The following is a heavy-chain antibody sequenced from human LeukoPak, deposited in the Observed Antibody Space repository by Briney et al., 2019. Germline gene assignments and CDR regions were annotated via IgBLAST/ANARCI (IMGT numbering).Heavy chain of an antibody. Sequence: GGALKISCKGSGSPFSSYWIGWVRQMPGKGLGGMGIIYPGESETRYSPSFQGQVTISTDKSTTTAYLQWSSLKASDTAMYYCARFLNWNYYFEYWGQGTLVTVSS. CDR3: ARFLNWNYYFEY. J-gene: IGHJ4*02. V-gene: IGHV5-51*01. CDR1: GSPFSSYW. CDR2: IYPGESET. D-gene: IGHD1-7*01.